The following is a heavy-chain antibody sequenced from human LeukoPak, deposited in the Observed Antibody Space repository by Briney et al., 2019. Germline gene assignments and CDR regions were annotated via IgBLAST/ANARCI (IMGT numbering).Heavy chain of an antibody. CDR2: IYAGGNS. D-gene: IGHD3-10*01. CDR1: GFIVSHKY. J-gene: IGHJ4*02. Sequence: GGSLRLSCAASGFIVSHKYMAWVRQAPGKGLEWLSIIYAGGNSVSADSVKGRFTISRDDAKNSLYLQMNSLRAEDTAVYYCARGGVFKYSWGQGTLVTVSS. CDR3: ARGGVFKYS. V-gene: IGHV3-66*01.